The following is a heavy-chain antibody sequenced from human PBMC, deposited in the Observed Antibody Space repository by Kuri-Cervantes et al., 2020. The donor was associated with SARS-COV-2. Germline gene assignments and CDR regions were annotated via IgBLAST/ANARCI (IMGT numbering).Heavy chain of an antibody. D-gene: IGHD4-17*01. CDR1: GGSISSYY. J-gene: IGHJ6*02. Sequence: SETLSLTCTVSGGSISSYYWSWIRQPPGKGLEWIGYIYYSGSTNYNPSLKSRVTISVDTSKNQFSPKLSSVTAADTAVYYCARGITDYGDYGYYYGMDVWGQGTTVTVSS. CDR2: IYYSGST. V-gene: IGHV4-59*12. CDR3: ARGITDYGDYGYYYGMDV.